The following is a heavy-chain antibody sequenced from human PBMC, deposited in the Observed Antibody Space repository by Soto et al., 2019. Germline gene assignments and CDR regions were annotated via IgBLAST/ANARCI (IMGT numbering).Heavy chain of an antibody. D-gene: IGHD3-3*01. CDR3: ARAAPNFWSGYPNFFDY. Sequence: PGGSLRLSCAASGVTFSNFEMNWVRQAPVKGLEWVSYISSSANTIYYADSVKGRFTVSRDNAKNSLYLQMHRLRAEDTAVYYCARAAPNFWSGYPNFFDYCGQGTIVTVSS. V-gene: IGHV3-48*03. J-gene: IGHJ4*02. CDR2: ISSSANTI. CDR1: GVTFSNFE.